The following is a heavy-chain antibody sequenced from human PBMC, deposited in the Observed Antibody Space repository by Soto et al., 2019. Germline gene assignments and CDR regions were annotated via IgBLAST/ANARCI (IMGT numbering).Heavy chain of an antibody. CDR3: ARAQIVVVVGAAFDF. D-gene: IGHD2-15*01. Sequence: ASVKVSCKASGYTFTSYGISWVRQAPGQGLEWMGRISAYSGSTSYAQKFQGRVTMTTDRSTRTVYMELSSLRSDDTAVYYCARAQIVVVVGAAFDFWGQGTLVTVSS. CDR2: ISAYSGST. CDR1: GYTFTSYG. J-gene: IGHJ4*02. V-gene: IGHV1-18*01.